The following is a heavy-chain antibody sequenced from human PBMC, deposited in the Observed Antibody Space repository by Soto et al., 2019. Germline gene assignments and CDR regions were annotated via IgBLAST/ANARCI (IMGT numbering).Heavy chain of an antibody. D-gene: IGHD1-7*01. J-gene: IGHJ5*02. CDR3: ASNWNYGSWFDP. CDR1: GGSFSGYY. CDR2: INHSGST. V-gene: IGHV4-34*01. Sequence: QVQLQQWGAGLLKPSETLSLTCAVYGGSFSGYYWSWIRQPPGKGLEWIGEINHSGSTNYNPSLKSRVTISVDTSKNQFSLKLSSVTAADTAVYYGASNWNYGSWFDPWGQGTLVTVSS.